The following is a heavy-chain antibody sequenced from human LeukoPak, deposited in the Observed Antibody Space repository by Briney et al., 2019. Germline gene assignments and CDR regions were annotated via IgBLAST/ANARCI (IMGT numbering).Heavy chain of an antibody. V-gene: IGHV5-51*01. CDR2: IYPEDSDP. D-gene: IGHD3-16*01. Sequence: PGESLKISCKGSEYSFSIYWIAWVRQMPGKGLEYMGIIYPEDSDPRYTPSFQGQVTISADKSTSTAYLEWSSLKASDTAMYHCVRGWRGSLYDPANYWGQGTLVTVSS. J-gene: IGHJ4*02. CDR1: EYSFSIYW. CDR3: VRGWRGSLYDPANY.